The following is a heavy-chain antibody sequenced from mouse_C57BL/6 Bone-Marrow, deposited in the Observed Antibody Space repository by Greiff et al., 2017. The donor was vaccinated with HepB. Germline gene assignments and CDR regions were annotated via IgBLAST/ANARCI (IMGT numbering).Heavy chain of an antibody. J-gene: IGHJ4*01. CDR3: ARKGIYYGAMDY. V-gene: IGHV1-80*01. D-gene: IGHD2-1*01. CDR1: GYAFSSYW. Sequence: VQLQQSGAELVKPGASVKISCKASGYAFSSYWMNWVKQRPGKGLGWIGQIYPGDGDTNYNGKFKGKATLTADKSSSTAYMQLSSLTSEDSAVYFCARKGIYYGAMDYWGQGTSVTVSS. CDR2: IYPGDGDT.